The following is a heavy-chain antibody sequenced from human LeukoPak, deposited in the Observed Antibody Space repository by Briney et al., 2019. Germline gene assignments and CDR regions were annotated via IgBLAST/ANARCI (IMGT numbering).Heavy chain of an antibody. J-gene: IGHJ4*02. CDR3: ARSYGGYTDS. V-gene: IGHV3-48*02. CDR2: ISSSSSTI. CDR1: GFTFSSYG. D-gene: IGHD5-12*01. Sequence: GGSLRLSCAASGFTFSSYGMNWVRQAPGKGLEWVSYISSSSSTIYYADSVKGRFTISRDNAKNSRYLQMNSLRDEDTAVYYCARSYGGYTDSWGQGTLVTVSS.